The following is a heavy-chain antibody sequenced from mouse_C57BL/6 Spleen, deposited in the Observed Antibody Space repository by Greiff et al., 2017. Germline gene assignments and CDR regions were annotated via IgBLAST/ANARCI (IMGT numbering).Heavy chain of an antibody. CDR3: ARSGYGSSSRGDY. J-gene: IGHJ2*01. V-gene: IGHV1-82*01. CDR1: GYAFSSSW. D-gene: IGHD1-1*01. Sequence: VKLQQSGPELVKPGASVKISCKASGYAFSSSWTNWVKQRPGKGLEWIGRIYPGDGDTNYNGKFKGKATLTADKSSSTAYMQLSSLTSEDSAVYFCARSGYGSSSRGDYWGQGTTLTVSS. CDR2: IYPGDGDT.